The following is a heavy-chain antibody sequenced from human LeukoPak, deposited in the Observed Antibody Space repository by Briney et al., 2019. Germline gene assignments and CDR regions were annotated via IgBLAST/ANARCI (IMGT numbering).Heavy chain of an antibody. J-gene: IGHJ4*02. V-gene: IGHV4-30-4*01. Sequence: PSQTLSLTCAVSGGSISSGDSYWSWIRQPPGKGLQWFGYIHYSGSTYYNPSLKSRVTISVDTSKSQFSLKLNSVTAADTAVYYCAREILAYCGGDCYSAPFDYWGQGTLVTVSS. CDR3: AREILAYCGGDCYSAPFDY. CDR2: IHYSGST. D-gene: IGHD2-21*02. CDR1: GGSISSGDSY.